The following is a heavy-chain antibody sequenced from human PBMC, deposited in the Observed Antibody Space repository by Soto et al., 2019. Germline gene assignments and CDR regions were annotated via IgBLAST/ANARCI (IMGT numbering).Heavy chain of an antibody. D-gene: IGHD3-22*01. J-gene: IGHJ6*02. CDR2: ISSSSSYI. Sequence: GGSLRLSCAASGFTFSSYSMNWVRQAPGKGLEWVSSISSSSSYIYYADSVKGRFTISRDNTKNSLYLQMNSLRAEDTAVYYCARVNYYYDSSGSAGTGMDVWGQGTTVTVSS. V-gene: IGHV3-21*01. CDR1: GFTFSSYS. CDR3: ARVNYYYDSSGSAGTGMDV.